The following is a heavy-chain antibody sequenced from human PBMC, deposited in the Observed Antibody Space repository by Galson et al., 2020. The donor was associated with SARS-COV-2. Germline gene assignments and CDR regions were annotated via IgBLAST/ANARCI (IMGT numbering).Heavy chain of an antibody. CDR1: GGSINSGLYY. V-gene: IGHV4-39*07. J-gene: IGHJ5*01. D-gene: IGHD2-8*02. CDR2: IDYDGRT. CDR3: AREKSAVTGGIDT. Sequence: SETLSLTCTVSGGSINSGLYYWVWIRQPPGKGLEWIGSIDYDGRTDYNPSLKSRATISGDTSMTHFSLRLNSVTAADTAVYFCAREKSAVTGGIDTWGQGTLVTVAS.